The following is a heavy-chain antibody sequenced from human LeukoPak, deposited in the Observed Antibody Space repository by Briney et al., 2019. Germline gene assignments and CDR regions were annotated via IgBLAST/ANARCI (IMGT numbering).Heavy chain of an antibody. CDR1: GYTFTSYG. J-gene: IGHJ4*02. V-gene: IGHV1-18*01. CDR3: ARDLRYNWNRGIIDY. CDR2: ISAYNGNT. Sequence: GASVKVSCKASGYTFTSYGISWVRQAPGQGLEGMGWISAYNGNTNYAQKLQGRVTMTTDTSTSTAYMELRSLRSDDTAVYYCARDLRYNWNRGIIDYWGQGTLVTVSS. D-gene: IGHD1-20*01.